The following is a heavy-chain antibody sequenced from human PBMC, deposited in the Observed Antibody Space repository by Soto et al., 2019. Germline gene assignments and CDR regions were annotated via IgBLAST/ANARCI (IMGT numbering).Heavy chain of an antibody. CDR2: INPSGGST. V-gene: IGHV1-46*01. CDR1: GYTFTSYY. Sequence: ASVKVSCKASGYTFTSYYMHWVRQAPGQGLEWMGIINPSGGSTSYAQKFQGRVTMTRDTSTSTVYMELSSLRSEDTAVYYCARDSIAAIWPERYYYYGMDVCGQGTTVTASS. CDR3: ARDSIAAIWPERYYYYGMDV. J-gene: IGHJ6*02. D-gene: IGHD6-6*01.